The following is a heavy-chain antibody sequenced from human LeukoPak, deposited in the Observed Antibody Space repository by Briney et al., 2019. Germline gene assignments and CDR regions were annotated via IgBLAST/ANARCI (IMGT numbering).Heavy chain of an antibody. D-gene: IGHD6-13*01. CDR1: GFTFSSYA. CDR2: ISGSGGST. V-gene: IGHV3-23*01. Sequence: PGGSLRLSCAASGFTFSSYAMSWVRQAPGKGLEWVSAISGSGGSTYYADSVKGRFTISRDNSKNTLYLQMNSLRAEDTAVYYCAKMLTYVAAAGTDFDYWGQGTLVTVSS. J-gene: IGHJ4*02. CDR3: AKMLTYVAAAGTDFDY.